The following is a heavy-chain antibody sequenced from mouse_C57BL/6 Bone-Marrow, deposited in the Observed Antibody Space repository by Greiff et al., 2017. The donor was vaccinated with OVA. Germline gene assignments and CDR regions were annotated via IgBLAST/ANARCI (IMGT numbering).Heavy chain of an antibody. V-gene: IGHV1-4*01. Sequence: QVQLQQSGAELARPGASVKMSCKASGYTFTSYTMHWVKQRHGQGLEWIGYINPSSGYTKYNQKFKDKATLTADKSSSTAYMQLSSLTSEDSAVYYCAYSNFWFAYWGQGTLVTVSA. CDR2: INPSSGYT. J-gene: IGHJ3*01. D-gene: IGHD2-5*01. CDR1: GYTFTSYT. CDR3: AYSNFWFAY.